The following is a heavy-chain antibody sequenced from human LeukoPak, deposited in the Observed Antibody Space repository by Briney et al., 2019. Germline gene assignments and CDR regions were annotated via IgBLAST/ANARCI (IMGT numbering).Heavy chain of an antibody. CDR3: AKSYYDFWSGYYTIWDY. CDR2: ISYDGSNK. V-gene: IGHV3-30*18. D-gene: IGHD3-3*01. J-gene: IGHJ4*02. CDR1: GFTFSNHG. Sequence: GGSLRLSCAASGFTFSNHGMHWVRQAPGKGLEWVAVISYDGSNKYYADSVKGRFSISRDNSKNTLYLQMNSLRDEDTAVYYCAKSYYDFWSGYYTIWDYWGQGTLVTVSS.